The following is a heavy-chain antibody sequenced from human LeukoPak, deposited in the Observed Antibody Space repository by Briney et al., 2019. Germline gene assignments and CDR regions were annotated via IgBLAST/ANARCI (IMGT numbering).Heavy chain of an antibody. Sequence: GGSLTLSCVASGFTFSNYWMSWVRQAPGKGLEWVANIQKDGSEKHYVASVEGRFTISRDNAEDSLFLQLNSLRVGDTAVYYCVRLWDSSGFFGYWGQGALVTVSS. CDR1: GFTFSNYW. D-gene: IGHD3-22*01. J-gene: IGHJ4*02. CDR3: VRLWDSSGFFGY. CDR2: IQKDGSEK. V-gene: IGHV3-7*01.